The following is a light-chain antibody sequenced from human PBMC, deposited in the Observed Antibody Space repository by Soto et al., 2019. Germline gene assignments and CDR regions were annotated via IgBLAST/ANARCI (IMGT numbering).Light chain of an antibody. V-gene: IGLV2-8*01. Sequence: QSALTQPPSASGSPGQSVTISCTGTSSDVGGYNYVSWYQHHPGKAPKLIMSEVNKRPSGVPDRFSGSKSGNTASLTVSGLQLEDEADYYCSSYVGIKNSNFVFGPGTKLTVL. CDR1: SSDVGGYNY. CDR3: SSYVGIKNSNFV. CDR2: EVN. J-gene: IGLJ1*01.